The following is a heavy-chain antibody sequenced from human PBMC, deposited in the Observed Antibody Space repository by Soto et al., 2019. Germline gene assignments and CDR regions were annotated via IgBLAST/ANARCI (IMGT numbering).Heavy chain of an antibody. CDR1: GYTFTSYG. V-gene: IGHV1-18*01. J-gene: IGHJ6*02. Sequence: ASVKVSCKASGYTFTSYGISWVRQAPGQGLEWMGWISAYNGNTNYAQKLQGRVTMTTDTSTSTAYMELRSLRSDDTAVYYCARDGPIAAAGTAYYYYGMDVWGQGTMVTVSS. CDR3: ARDGPIAAAGTAYYYYGMDV. CDR2: ISAYNGNT. D-gene: IGHD6-13*01.